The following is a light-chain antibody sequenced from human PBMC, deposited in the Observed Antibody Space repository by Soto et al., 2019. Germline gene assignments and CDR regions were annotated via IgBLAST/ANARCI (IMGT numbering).Light chain of an antibody. V-gene: IGLV1-40*01. J-gene: IGLJ1*01. CDR1: SSKTGANYD. Sequence: QSVVTQPPSVSGAPGQRGTISCTGSSSKTGANYDVHWYQHLPGTAPKLLIYTNSNRPSGVPDRFSGSKSGTSASLAITGLQAEDEADYYCQSYDSSLSGYVVGTGTKVTVL. CDR2: TNS. CDR3: QSYDSSLSGYV.